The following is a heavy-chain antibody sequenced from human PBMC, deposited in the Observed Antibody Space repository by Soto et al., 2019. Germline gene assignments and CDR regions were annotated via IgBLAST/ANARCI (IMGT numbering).Heavy chain of an antibody. D-gene: IGHD2-2*03. CDR1: GFTFSSYA. J-gene: IGHJ6*02. Sequence: PGGSLRLSCAASGFTFSSYAMHWVRQPPGKGLEWVAVISYDGSNKYYVDSVKGRFTISRDNSKNTLYLQMNSLRAEDTAVYYCARDGYCSSTSCYAQVDYGMDVWGQGTTVTVSS. CDR3: ARDGYCSSTSCYAQVDYGMDV. V-gene: IGHV3-30-3*01. CDR2: ISYDGSNK.